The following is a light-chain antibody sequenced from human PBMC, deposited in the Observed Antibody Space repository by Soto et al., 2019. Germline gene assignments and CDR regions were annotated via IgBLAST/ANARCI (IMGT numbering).Light chain of an antibody. CDR2: GAS. J-gene: IGKJ1*01. V-gene: IGKV3D-15*01. CDR3: QQYNNWPPWT. CDR1: QGVSNN. Sequence: EIVLTQSPGTLSLSPGERATLSCRASQGVSNNYLAWYQQKPGQAPRLLIYGASGRATGIPARFSGSGSGTEFTLTISSLQSEDFAVYYCQQYNNWPPWTFGQGTKVDIK.